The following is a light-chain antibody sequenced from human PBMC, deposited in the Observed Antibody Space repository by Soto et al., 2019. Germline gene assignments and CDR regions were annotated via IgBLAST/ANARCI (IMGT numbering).Light chain of an antibody. V-gene: IGKV3-20*01. CDR1: QSVDSRY. J-gene: IGKJ1*01. CDR2: AAS. CDR3: QQFDGSQWT. Sequence: LTQSPGTLSLSPRERGTLSCWASQSVDSRYLSWYQQKVGQAPRLLSYAASNRATGIPDRFSGSGSGTDFTLTISRLEPEDVAVYYCQQFDGSQWTFGQGTKVDIK.